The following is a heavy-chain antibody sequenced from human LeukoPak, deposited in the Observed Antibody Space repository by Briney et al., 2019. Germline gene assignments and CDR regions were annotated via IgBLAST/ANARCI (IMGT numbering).Heavy chain of an antibody. CDR2: INSDGSTT. J-gene: IGHJ3*02. Sequence: GGSLRLSCAASGFTFSSYWMHWVRQAPGKGLVGVSRINSDGSTTSCADSVKGRFTISRDNAKNTLYLQMNSLRAEDTAVYYCSRDTADDAFDIWGQGTMVTVSS. V-gene: IGHV3-74*01. CDR1: GFTFSSYW. CDR3: SRDTADDAFDI.